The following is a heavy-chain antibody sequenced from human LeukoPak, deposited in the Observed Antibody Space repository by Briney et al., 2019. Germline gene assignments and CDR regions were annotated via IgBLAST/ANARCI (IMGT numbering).Heavy chain of an antibody. CDR3: ASGGARSSSSCFYYYYGMDV. J-gene: IGHJ6*02. D-gene: IGHD6-6*01. CDR2: IIPILGIA. V-gene: IGHV1-69*04. CDR1: GGTFSSYA. Sequence: SVKVSCKASGGTFSSYAISWVRQAPGQGLEWMGRIIPILGIANYAQNFQGRVTITADKSTNTAYMELSSLRSEDTAMYYCASGGARSSSSCFYYYYGMDVWGQGTTVTVSS.